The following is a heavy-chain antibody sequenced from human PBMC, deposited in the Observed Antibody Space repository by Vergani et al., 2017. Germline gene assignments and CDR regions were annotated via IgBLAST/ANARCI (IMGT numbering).Heavy chain of an antibody. CDR1: GFTFSSYW. V-gene: IGHV3-7*01. CDR2: IKQDGSEK. Sequence: EVQLVESGGGLVQPGGSLRLSCAASGFTFSSYWMSWVRQAPGKGLEWVANIKQDGSEKYYVDSVKGRFTISRDNAKNSLYLQMNSLRAEDTAVYYCARDHSIFKDGFDYWGQGTLVTFSS. CDR3: ARDHSIFKDGFDY. D-gene: IGHD3-3*02. J-gene: IGHJ4*02.